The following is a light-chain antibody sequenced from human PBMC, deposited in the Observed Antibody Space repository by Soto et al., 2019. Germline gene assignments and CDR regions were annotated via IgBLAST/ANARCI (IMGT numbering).Light chain of an antibody. V-gene: IGLV1-47*01. CDR1: ISNIGSNY. Sequence: QSVLTQPPSASGTPGQRVTISCSGSISNIGSNYVYWYQQLPGTAPKVLSNRNNQRPSGVPDRFSGSKSGTSASLAISGLRYEDEAAYYCAAWDDSLSSYVFGTGTKLTVL. J-gene: IGLJ1*01. CDR3: AAWDDSLSSYV. CDR2: RNN.